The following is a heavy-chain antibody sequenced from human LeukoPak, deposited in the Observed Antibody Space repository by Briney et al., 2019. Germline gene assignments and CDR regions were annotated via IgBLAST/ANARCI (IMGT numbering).Heavy chain of an antibody. CDR1: GFTFSSYG. CDR2: IWYDGSNK. D-gene: IGHD6-19*01. CDR3: ARDERAVAAPDY. Sequence: GGSLRLSCAASGFTFSSYGMHWVRQAPGKGLEWVAVIWYDGSNKYYADSVKGRFTISRDNSKNTLYLQMNSLRAEDTAVYYCARDERAVAAPDYWGQGTLVNVSS. V-gene: IGHV3-33*01. J-gene: IGHJ4*02.